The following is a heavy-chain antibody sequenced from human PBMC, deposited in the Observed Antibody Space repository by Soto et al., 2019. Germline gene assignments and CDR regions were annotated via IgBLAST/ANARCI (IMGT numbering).Heavy chain of an antibody. J-gene: IGHJ5*02. V-gene: IGHV1-69*13. CDR3: ARASIHGSSWYFWFDP. Sequence: SVKVSCKSSGGTFSRHAINWVRQAPGQGLEWMGGIIPLFGKTNYAQKFKGRLTITADESTNTTYMELSSLKSEDAAVYYCARASIHGSSWYFWFDPWGQGTLVTVSS. D-gene: IGHD6-13*01. CDR1: GGTFSRHA. CDR2: IIPLFGKT.